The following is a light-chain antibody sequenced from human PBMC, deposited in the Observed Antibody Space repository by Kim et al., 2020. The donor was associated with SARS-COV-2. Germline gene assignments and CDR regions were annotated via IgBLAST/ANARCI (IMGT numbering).Light chain of an antibody. CDR3: QEYNNWPALS. V-gene: IGKV3D-15*01. CDR1: HSVSSN. J-gene: IGKJ4*01. CDR2: DTS. Sequence: SPAERPTLSCRASHSVSSNLSWYQQNPGQAPRLLIYDTSIRASGIPARFSGSGSGTEFTLTISSLQSEDFAVYYCQEYNNWPALSFGGGTKVDIK.